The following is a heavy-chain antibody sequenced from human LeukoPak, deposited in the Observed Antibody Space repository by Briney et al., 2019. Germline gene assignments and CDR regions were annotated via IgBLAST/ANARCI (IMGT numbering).Heavy chain of an antibody. CDR3: ARATSKTAGFDF. CDR2: ISGGGST. V-gene: IGHV3-66*01. Sequence: GGSLRLSCAASGSSVSSNYMNWVRQAPGKGLEWVSLISGGGSTDYADSTRGRFTISRDNYNNTVFLQMNYLGADDTAVYFCARATSKTAGFDFWGQGTLVTVSS. D-gene: IGHD2-2*01. CDR1: GSSVSSNY. J-gene: IGHJ4*02.